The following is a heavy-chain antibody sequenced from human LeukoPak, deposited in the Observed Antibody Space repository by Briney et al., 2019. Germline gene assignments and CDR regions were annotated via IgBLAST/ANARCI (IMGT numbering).Heavy chain of an antibody. CDR2: ISTSSPHI. J-gene: IGHJ4*02. D-gene: IGHD1-20*01. V-gene: IGHV3-21*01. CDR3: ARDDNWNDKPFDL. Sequence: GGSLRLSCTASGFTFSFYMMNWVRQAPGKGPEWVSSISTSSPHIYYADSLKGRFTVSRDNAKNSLYLQMNNLRAEDTAVYYCARDDNWNDKPFDLWGPGTLVTVSS. CDR1: GFTFSFYM.